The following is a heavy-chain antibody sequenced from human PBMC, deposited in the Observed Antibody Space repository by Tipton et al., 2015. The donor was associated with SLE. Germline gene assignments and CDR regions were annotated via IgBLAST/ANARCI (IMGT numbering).Heavy chain of an antibody. J-gene: IGHJ6*02. CDR3: ARAGGDRVGAIPYYYYGMDV. CDR2: IIPIFGTA. CDR1: GGTFSSYA. Sequence: QLVQSGAEVKKPGASVKVSCKASGGTFSSYAISWVRQAPGQGLEWMGRIIPIFGTANYAQKFRGRVTITADESTSTAYMELSSLRSEDTAVYYCARAGGDRVGAIPYYYYGMDVWGQGTTVTVSS. D-gene: IGHD1-26*01. V-gene: IGHV1-69*18.